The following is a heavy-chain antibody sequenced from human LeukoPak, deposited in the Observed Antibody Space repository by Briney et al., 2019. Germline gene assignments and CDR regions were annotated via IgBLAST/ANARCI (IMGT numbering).Heavy chain of an antibody. Sequence: GGSLRLSCAASGFTFSSYEMNWVRQAPGKGLEWVSYISSSGSTIYYADSVKGRFTISRDNAKNSLYLQMHTLRAEDTAVYYCAGGFWSGYYGYYYYMDVWGKGTTVTVSS. CDR3: AGGFWSGYYGYYYYMDV. CDR2: ISSSGSTI. J-gene: IGHJ6*03. V-gene: IGHV3-48*03. CDR1: GFTFSSYE. D-gene: IGHD3-3*01.